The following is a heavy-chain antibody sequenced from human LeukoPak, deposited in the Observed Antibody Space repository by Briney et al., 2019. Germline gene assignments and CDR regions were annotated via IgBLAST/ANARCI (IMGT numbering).Heavy chain of an antibody. CDR2: IMPIFGTT. Sequence: GSSVKVSCKDSGGTFSSYAISWVRQAPGQGLEWMGGIMPIFGTTNYAQKFQDRVTGTADKSTTTAYMALSSLRSEDTAVYYCARVVGLTGYSSSWYSGYYYYMDVWGKGTTVTVSS. D-gene: IGHD6-13*01. CDR3: ARVVGLTGYSSSWYSGYYYYMDV. J-gene: IGHJ6*03. CDR1: GGTFSSYA. V-gene: IGHV1-69*06.